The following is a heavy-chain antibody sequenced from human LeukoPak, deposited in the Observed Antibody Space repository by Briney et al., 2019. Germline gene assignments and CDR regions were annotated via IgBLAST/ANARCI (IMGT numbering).Heavy chain of an antibody. J-gene: IGHJ3*02. CDR3: ARDRVAAAGVAFDI. D-gene: IGHD6-13*01. Sequence: SETLSLTCTVSGGFISSYYWSWIRQPPGKGLEWIGYIYYSGSTNYNPSLKSRVTISVDTSKNQSSLKLSSVTAADTAVYYCARDRVAAAGVAFDIWGQGTMVTVSS. CDR1: GGFISSYY. V-gene: IGHV4-59*01. CDR2: IYYSGST.